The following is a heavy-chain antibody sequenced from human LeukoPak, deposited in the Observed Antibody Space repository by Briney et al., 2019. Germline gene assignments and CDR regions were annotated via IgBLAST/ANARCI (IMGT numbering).Heavy chain of an antibody. Sequence: VGSLRLSCAASGFTFSSYAMSWVRQAPGKGLEWVSAISGSGGSTYYADSVKGRFTISRGNSKNTLYLQMNSLRGEDTAVYYCAKDLINQWLDPYFDYWGQGTLVTVSS. CDR1: GFTFSSYA. CDR3: AKDLINQWLDPYFDY. CDR2: ISGSGGST. D-gene: IGHD6-19*01. V-gene: IGHV3-23*01. J-gene: IGHJ4*02.